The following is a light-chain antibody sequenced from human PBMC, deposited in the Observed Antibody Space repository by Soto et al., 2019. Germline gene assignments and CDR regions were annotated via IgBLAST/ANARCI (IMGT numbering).Light chain of an antibody. CDR2: GVS. J-gene: IGKJ4*01. V-gene: IGKV3-20*01. CDR3: QQFYDTPLT. Sequence: EIVLTQSPGTLSLSPGDRATLSCRASQGVSRGYLAWYHQKPGRAPRLLIYGVSSRATGISDRFSGSGSGTDFTLTIASLQAEDVAVYYCQQFYDTPLTFGGGTKLDIK. CDR1: QGVSRGY.